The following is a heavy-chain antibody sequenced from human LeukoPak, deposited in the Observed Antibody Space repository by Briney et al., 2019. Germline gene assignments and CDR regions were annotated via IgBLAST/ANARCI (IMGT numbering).Heavy chain of an antibody. J-gene: IGHJ4*02. Sequence: GRSLRLSCAASGFTFDDYAMHWVRQAPGKGLEWVSGISWNSGSIGYADSVKGRFTISRDNAKNSLYLQMNSLRAEDTAVYYCARSRYSGSYFDYWGQGTLVTVSS. V-gene: IGHV3-9*01. CDR1: GFTFDDYA. D-gene: IGHD1-26*01. CDR3: ARSRYSGSYFDY. CDR2: ISWNSGSI.